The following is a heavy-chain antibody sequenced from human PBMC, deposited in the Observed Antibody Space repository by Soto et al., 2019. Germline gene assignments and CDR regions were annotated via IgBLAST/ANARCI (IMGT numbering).Heavy chain of an antibody. Sequence: SETLSLTCAVSGGSISSSNWWSWVRQPPGKGLEWIGEIYHSGSANYNPSLKSRVTISVDKSKNQFSLKLSSVAAADTAVYYCESQGATGYFKHWGQGTMVTVYS. D-gene: IGHD1-26*01. J-gene: IGHJ1*01. V-gene: IGHV4-4*02. CDR1: GGSISSSNW. CDR2: IYHSGSA. CDR3: ESQGATGYFKH.